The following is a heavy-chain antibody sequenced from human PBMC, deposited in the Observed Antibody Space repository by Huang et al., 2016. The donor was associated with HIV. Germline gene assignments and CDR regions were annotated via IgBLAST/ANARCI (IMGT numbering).Heavy chain of an antibody. CDR1: GGSISSSFYY. CDR2: MYDSVST. V-gene: IGHV4-39*01. Sequence: QVQLQESGRGLVKPSETLSLTCTVSGGSISSSFYYWGWISQSPGKGLEWIGSMYDSVSTYYNPSLKSRVTISADTSNSQFSLKLTSVTAADSAVYYCVRHRPNYDFWSGYYPYFDDWGQGTLVTVSS. J-gene: IGHJ4*02. D-gene: IGHD3-3*01. CDR3: VRHRPNYDFWSGYYPYFDD.